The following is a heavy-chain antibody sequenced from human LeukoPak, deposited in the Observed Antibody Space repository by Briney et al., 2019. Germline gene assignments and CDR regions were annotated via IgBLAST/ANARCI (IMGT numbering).Heavy chain of an antibody. J-gene: IGHJ1*01. D-gene: IGHD6-19*01. V-gene: IGHV3-30*04. CDR1: GFTFSSYA. CDR2: ISYDGSNK. CDR3: ARDTSGWLQH. Sequence: GGSLRLSCAASGFTFSSYAMHWVRQAPGKGLEWVAVISYDGSNKYYADSVKGRFTISRDNSKNTLYLQMNSLRAEDTAVYYCARDTSGWLQHWGQGTPVTVSS.